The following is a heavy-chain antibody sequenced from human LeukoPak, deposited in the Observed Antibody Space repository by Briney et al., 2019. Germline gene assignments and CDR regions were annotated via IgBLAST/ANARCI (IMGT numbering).Heavy chain of an antibody. V-gene: IGHV1-18*01. D-gene: IGHD3-10*01. J-gene: IGHJ5*02. CDR1: GYTFTSYG. Sequence: ASVKVSCKASGYTFTSYGISWVRQAPGQGLEWMGWISAYNGNTNYAQKLQGRVTMTTDTSTSTAYMELRSLRSDDTAVYYCARDRRMVRGVITGFDPWGQGTLVTVSS. CDR3: ARDRRMVRGVITGFDP. CDR2: ISAYNGNT.